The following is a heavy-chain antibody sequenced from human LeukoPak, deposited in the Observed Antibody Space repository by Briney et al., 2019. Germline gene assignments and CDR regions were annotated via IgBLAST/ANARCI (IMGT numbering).Heavy chain of an antibody. CDR3: ALRPTGYSSSWYFDY. CDR2: INPNSGGT. CDR1: GYTFTGYY. J-gene: IGHJ4*02. V-gene: IGHV1-2*04. Sequence: ASVKVSCKASGYTFTGYYMHWVRQAPGQGLEWMGRINPNSGGTNYAQKFQGWVTMTRDTSISTAYMELSSLRSDDTAVYYCALRPTGYSSSWYFDYWGQGTLVTVSS. D-gene: IGHD6-13*01.